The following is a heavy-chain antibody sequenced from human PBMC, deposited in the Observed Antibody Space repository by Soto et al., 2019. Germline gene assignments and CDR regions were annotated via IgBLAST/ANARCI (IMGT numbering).Heavy chain of an antibody. V-gene: IGHV3-23*01. CDR1: GFNFSSYA. D-gene: IGHD2-8*02. CDR2: ISGSGGST. Sequence: EVQLLESGGGLIQPGGSLRLSCAASGFNFSSYAMSWVRQSPGKGLEWVSAISGSGGSTYYADSVKGRFTISRDNSKNTLHLQINSLRSEDTHVYYCDIRLFLVAVDIWRQGTIVCESS. CDR3: DIRLFLVAVDI. J-gene: IGHJ3*02.